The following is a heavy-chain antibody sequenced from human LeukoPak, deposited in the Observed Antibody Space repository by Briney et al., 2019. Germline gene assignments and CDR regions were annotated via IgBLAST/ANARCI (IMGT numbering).Heavy chain of an antibody. CDR3: ASQVVPAAIPDAFDI. J-gene: IGHJ3*02. V-gene: IGHV4-38-2*01. Sequence: PSETLSLTCAVSGYSISSGYYWGWIRQSPGKGLEFIASIYRSGSTYYNPSLKTRVTISLDPSKDQFCLQLSSLTAADTAVYYCASQVVPAAIPDAFDIWGQGTMVTVSS. CDR1: GYSISSGYY. CDR2: IYRSGST. D-gene: IGHD2-2*01.